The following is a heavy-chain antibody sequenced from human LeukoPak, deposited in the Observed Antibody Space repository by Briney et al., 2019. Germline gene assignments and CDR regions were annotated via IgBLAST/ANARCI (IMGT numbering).Heavy chain of an antibody. J-gene: IGHJ4*02. CDR2: IYTSGST. V-gene: IGHV4-4*07. CDR3: ARVGDYALKD. D-gene: IGHD3-16*01. Sequence: SETLSLTCTVSGGSISSYYWSWIRQSPGKGLEWIGRIYTSGSTNNNPSLKSRVTMSVDTSKSQCTLKLSSVTAADTAVYYCARVGDYALKDWGQGTLVTVSS. CDR1: GGSISSYY.